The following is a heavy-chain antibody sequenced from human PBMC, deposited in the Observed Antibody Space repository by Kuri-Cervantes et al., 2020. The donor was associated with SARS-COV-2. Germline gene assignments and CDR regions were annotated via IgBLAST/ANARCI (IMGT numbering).Heavy chain of an antibody. CDR3: ARPSNFHHDSGAYV. J-gene: IGHJ6*02. V-gene: IGHV3-33*01. CDR1: EFTFSSYG. D-gene: IGHD3-22*01. Sequence: GGSLRLSCAASEFTFSSYGMHWVRQAPGKGLEWVAFIWYDGSNKYYANSVKGRFTISRDNFKNTVYLQMNSLRAEDTAVYYCARPSNFHHDSGAYVWGQGTTVTVSS. CDR2: IWYDGSNK.